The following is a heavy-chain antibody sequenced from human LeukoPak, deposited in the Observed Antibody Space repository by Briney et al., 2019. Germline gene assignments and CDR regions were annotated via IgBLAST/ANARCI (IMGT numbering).Heavy chain of an antibody. J-gene: IGHJ4*02. D-gene: IGHD1-14*01. CDR3: TRYNNDHFDY. CDR2: IAYDGSRA. Sequence: SGGSLRLSCAGSGFTFGGYGMHWFRQTPGKGLEWVAVIAYDGSRAFYADSVKGRFTISRDNSKNTMSVQMDDLRAEDTVVYYCTRYNNDHFDYWGQGTLVTVSS. V-gene: IGHV3-33*01. CDR1: GFTFGGYG.